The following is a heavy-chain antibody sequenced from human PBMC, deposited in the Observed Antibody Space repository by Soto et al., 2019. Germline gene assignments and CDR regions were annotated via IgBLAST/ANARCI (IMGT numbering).Heavy chain of an antibody. D-gene: IGHD1-7*01. V-gene: IGHV3-9*01. CDR3: AKVSRTTPGPWGTSFDI. J-gene: IGHJ3*02. Sequence: PVGSLRLSCAASGFTFDDYAMHWVRQAPGKGLEWVSGISWNSGSIGYADSVKGRFTISRDNAKNSLYLQMNSLRAEDTALYYCAKVSRTTPGPWGTSFDIWGQGTMVTVSS. CDR1: GFTFDDYA. CDR2: ISWNSGSI.